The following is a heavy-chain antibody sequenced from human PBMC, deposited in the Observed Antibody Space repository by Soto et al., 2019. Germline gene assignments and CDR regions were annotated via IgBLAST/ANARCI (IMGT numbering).Heavy chain of an antibody. J-gene: IGHJ6*02. CDR1: GFTVSTNF. V-gene: IGHV3-66*01. CDR3: ARELHGGSYGMDV. CDR2: IYSAGST. Sequence: GGSLRLSCAASGFTVSTNFMTWVRQAPGKGLEWVSVIYSAGSTFYADSVKGRFTITRDNSKNTLYFQLNSLKAEDTAVYYCARELHGGSYGMDVWGQGTTVTVSS.